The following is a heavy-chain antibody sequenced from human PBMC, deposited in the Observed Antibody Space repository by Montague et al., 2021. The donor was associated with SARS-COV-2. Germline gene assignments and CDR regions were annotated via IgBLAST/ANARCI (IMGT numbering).Heavy chain of an antibody. CDR3: ARERRPIHGFMVWGVPREYPYSYAMDV. D-gene: IGHD3-10*01. V-gene: IGHV4-59*01. CDR2: IFPRGSA. J-gene: IGHJ6*02. CDR1: GGSITSFY. Sequence: SETLSLTCTVSGGSITSFYWSWIRQSPGEGLEWIGDIFPRGSANYNPALKSRVTISVDTSQNLISLQLRSVTAGDTAVYHCARERRPIHGFMVWGVPREYPYSYAMDVWGQGTTVIVSS.